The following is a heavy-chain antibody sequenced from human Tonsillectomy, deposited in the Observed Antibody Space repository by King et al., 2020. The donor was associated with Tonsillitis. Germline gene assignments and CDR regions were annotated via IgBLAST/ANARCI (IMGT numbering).Heavy chain of an antibody. D-gene: IGHD3-22*01. J-gene: IGHJ4*02. Sequence: VQLVESGGGLVKPGGSLRLSCAASGFTFSYAWMNWVRQAPGKGLEWVGRIKSRTHGETTDYAAPVKGRFIISRDDSKNTLYLQMNSLKNEDTGVLYCTTDPDYDSGGLGYWGQGTLVTVSS. CDR2: IKSRTHGETT. CDR3: TTDPDYDSGGLGY. CDR1: GFTFSYAW. V-gene: IGHV3-15*07.